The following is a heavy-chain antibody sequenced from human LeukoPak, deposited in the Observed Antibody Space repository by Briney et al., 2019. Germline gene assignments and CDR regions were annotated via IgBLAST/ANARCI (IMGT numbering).Heavy chain of an antibody. CDR1: GGSISSYY. Sequence: SETLSLTCTVSGGSISSYYWSWIRQPAGKGLEWIGRIYTSGSTNYNPSLKSRVTMSVDTSKNQFSLKLSSVTAADTAVYYCAKIQYCSSTSCYPGNYYYYGMDVWGQGTTVTVSS. D-gene: IGHD2-2*01. CDR3: AKIQYCSSTSCYPGNYYYYGMDV. CDR2: IYTSGST. V-gene: IGHV4-4*07. J-gene: IGHJ6*02.